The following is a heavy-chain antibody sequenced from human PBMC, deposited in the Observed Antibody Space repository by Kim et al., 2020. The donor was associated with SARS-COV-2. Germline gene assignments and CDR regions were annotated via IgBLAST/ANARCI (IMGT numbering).Heavy chain of an antibody. D-gene: IGHD4-4*01. CDR3: ARDHSNEDYYYYYYGMDV. V-gene: IGHV1-46*01. Sequence: ASVKVSCKASGYTFTSYYMHWVRQAPGQGLEWMGIINPSGGSTSYAQKFQGRVTMTRDTSTSTVYMELSSLRSEDTAVYYCARDHSNEDYYYYYYGMDVWGEGTTVTVSS. CDR2: INPSGGST. J-gene: IGHJ6*04. CDR1: GYTFTSYY.